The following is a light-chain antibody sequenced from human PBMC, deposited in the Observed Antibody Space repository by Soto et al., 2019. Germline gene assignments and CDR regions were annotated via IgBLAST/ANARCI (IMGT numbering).Light chain of an antibody. CDR2: DDS. Sequence: SYELTQPPSVSVAPGQTARITCGGNNIGSKTVHWYQQKPGQAPVLVVYDDSDRPSGIPERFSGSNSGNTATLTISRVEAGDEADYYCQVWDNSSVHRVFGGGTKLTVL. V-gene: IGLV3-21*02. J-gene: IGLJ3*02. CDR1: NIGSKT. CDR3: QVWDNSSVHRV.